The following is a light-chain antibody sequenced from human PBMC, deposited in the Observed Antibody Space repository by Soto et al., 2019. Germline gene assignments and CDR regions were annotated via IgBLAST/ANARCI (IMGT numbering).Light chain of an antibody. J-gene: IGLJ1*01. CDR1: SSDVGGYNY. V-gene: IGLV2-11*01. CDR2: DVN. Sequence: QSALTQPRSVSGSPGQSVTISCTGTSSDVGGYNYVSWYQQHPGKAPKLMIYDVNKRPSGVPDRFSVSKSGSTASLTISGLQSEDEADYFCCSYAGTYPYVFGTGTKVTVL. CDR3: CSYAGTYPYV.